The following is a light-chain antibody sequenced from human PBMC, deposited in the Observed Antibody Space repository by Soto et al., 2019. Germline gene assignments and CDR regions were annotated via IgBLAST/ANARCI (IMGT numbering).Light chain of an antibody. CDR3: QQVKTYPLT. Sequence: DIQLTQSPSFLSASVGDRVTITCRASQDISSHLAWYQQKPGKAPKLLIYAASTLQSGVPSGFGGSGSGTEFTLTITNLQPEDFSTYSCQQVKTYPLTFGGGTKVEIK. J-gene: IGKJ4*01. CDR2: AAS. V-gene: IGKV1-9*01. CDR1: QDISSH.